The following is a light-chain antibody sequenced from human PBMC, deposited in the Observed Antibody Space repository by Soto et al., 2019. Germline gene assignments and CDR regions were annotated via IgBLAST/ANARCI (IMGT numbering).Light chain of an antibody. CDR1: QSVSSY. CDR3: QQRADWPWT. Sequence: EIVFTQSPATLSLSPGERATLSCSASQSVSSYLAWYQQKPGQAPRLLIYDAFNRATGIPARFSGTGSGADFTLTISSLEPEDFAIYYCQQRADWPWTLGQGTKVDIK. CDR2: DAF. J-gene: IGKJ1*01. V-gene: IGKV3-11*01.